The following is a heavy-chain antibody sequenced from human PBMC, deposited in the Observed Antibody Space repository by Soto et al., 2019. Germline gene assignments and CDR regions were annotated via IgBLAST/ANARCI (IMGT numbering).Heavy chain of an antibody. CDR3: ARDSPKSLIAAAGSHFDY. V-gene: IGHV3-7*03. J-gene: IGHJ4*02. D-gene: IGHD6-25*01. CDR1: GFTFSSYW. Sequence: GGSLRLSCAASGFTFSSYWMSWVRQAPGKGLEWVANIKQDGSEKYYVDSVKGRFTISRDNAKNSLYLQMNSLRAEDTAVYYCARDSPKSLIAAAGSHFDYWGQGTLVTVSS. CDR2: IKQDGSEK.